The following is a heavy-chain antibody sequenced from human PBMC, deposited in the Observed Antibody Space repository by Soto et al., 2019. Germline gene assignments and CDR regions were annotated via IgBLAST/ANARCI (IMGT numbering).Heavy chain of an antibody. CDR2: IYYSGST. J-gene: IGHJ4*02. CDR1: GGSINTYY. D-gene: IGHD3-22*01. CDR3: ARMNYYDTSGYPFDY. V-gene: IGHV4-59*08. Sequence: SETLSRTCAVSGGSINTYYWSWFRQPPGKGLEWIGYIYYSGSTTYNPSLKSRVTISVDTSKNQFSLKLNSVTAADTAVYYCARMNYYDTSGYPFDYWGQGMMVT.